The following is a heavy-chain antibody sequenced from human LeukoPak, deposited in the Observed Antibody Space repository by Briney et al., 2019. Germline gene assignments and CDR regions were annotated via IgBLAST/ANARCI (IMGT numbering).Heavy chain of an antibody. J-gene: IGHJ6*02. D-gene: IGHD4-17*01. V-gene: IGHV4-34*01. CDR2: INHSGST. CDR3: ARATHYYYYYYGMDV. Sequence: SETLSLTCAVYGGSFSGHYWSWIRQPPGKGLEWIGEINHSGSTNYNPSLKSRVTISVDTFKNQFSLKLSSVTAADTAVYYCARATHYYYYYYGMDVWGQGTTVTVSS. CDR1: GGSFSGHY.